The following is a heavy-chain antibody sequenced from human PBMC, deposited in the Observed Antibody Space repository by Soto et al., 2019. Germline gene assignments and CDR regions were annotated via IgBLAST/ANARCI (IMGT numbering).Heavy chain of an antibody. CDR2: IYYSGST. CDR1: GGSISSSSYY. D-gene: IGHD6-19*01. J-gene: IGHJ6*02. Sequence: SETLSLTCTVSGGSISSSSYYWGWIRQPPGKGLEWIGSIYYSGSTYYNPSLKSRVTISVDTSKNQFSPKLSSVTAADTAVYYCARHLPSSGWPRGMDVWGQGTTVTVSS. CDR3: ARHLPSSGWPRGMDV. V-gene: IGHV4-39*01.